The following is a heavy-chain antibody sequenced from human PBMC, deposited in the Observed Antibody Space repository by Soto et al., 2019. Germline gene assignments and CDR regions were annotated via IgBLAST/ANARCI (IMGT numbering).Heavy chain of an antibody. D-gene: IGHD5-18*01. V-gene: IGHV4-31*03. CDR1: GGSISSGGYY. J-gene: IGHJ4*02. CDR2: IYYSGST. CDR3: AREGYNFGPFDY. Sequence: PSETLSLTCTVSGGSISSGGYYWSWIRQHPGKGLEWIGYIYYSGSTYYNPSLKSRVTISIDTSKNQFSLKFNSVTAADTAVYYCAREGYNFGPFDYWGQGALVTVSS.